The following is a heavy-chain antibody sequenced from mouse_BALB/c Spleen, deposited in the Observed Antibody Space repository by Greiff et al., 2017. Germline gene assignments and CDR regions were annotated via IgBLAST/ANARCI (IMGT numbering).Heavy chain of an antibody. J-gene: IGHJ2*01. CDR3: ARNPPHYYGSSPYYFDY. D-gene: IGHD1-1*01. CDR2: ISSGGGNT. Sequence: EVKLVESGGGLVKPGGSLKLSCAASGFTFSSYTMSWVRQTPEKRLEWVATISSGGGNTYYPDSVKGRFTISRDNAKNNLYLQMSSLRSEDTALYYCARNPPHYYGSSPYYFDYWGQGTTLTVSS. V-gene: IGHV5-9*03. CDR1: GFTFSSYT.